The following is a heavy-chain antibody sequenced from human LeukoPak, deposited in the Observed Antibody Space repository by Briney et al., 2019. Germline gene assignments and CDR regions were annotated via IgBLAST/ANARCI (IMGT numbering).Heavy chain of an antibody. D-gene: IGHD5-18*01. Sequence: SETLSLTCTVSGGSISSNYWSWIRQPPGKGLEWIGYIYYSGSTTYNPSPKSRVTISVDTSKNQFSLKLSSVTAADTAVYYCARGRSGYSYVHDAFDIWGQGTMVTVSS. J-gene: IGHJ3*02. CDR1: GGSISSNY. V-gene: IGHV4-59*01. CDR3: ARGRSGYSYVHDAFDI. CDR2: IYYSGST.